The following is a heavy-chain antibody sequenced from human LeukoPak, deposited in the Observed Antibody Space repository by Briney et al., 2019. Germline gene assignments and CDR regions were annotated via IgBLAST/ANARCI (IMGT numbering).Heavy chain of an antibody. CDR2: IYYSGST. V-gene: IGHV4-39*07. CDR1: GGSISSSSYY. CDR3: AIDPYYYDSSGYYD. J-gene: IGHJ4*02. D-gene: IGHD3-22*01. Sequence: PSETLSLTCTVSGGSISSSSYYWGWIRQPPGKGLEWIGSIYYSGSTYYNPSLKSRVTISVDTSKNQFSLKLSSVTAADTAVYYCAIDPYYYDSSGYYDWGQGTLVTVSS.